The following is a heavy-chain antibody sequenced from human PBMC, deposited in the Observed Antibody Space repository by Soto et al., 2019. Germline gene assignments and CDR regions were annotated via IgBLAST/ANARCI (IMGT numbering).Heavy chain of an antibody. J-gene: IGHJ6*02. D-gene: IGHD6-13*01. V-gene: IGHV3-30*18. CDR2: ISYDGSNK. CDR3: AKDNGIAAAGTNYYYYGMDV. Sequence: LSLTCAASGFTFSSYGMHWVRQAPGKGLEWVAVISYDGSNKYYADSVKGRFTISRDNSKNTLYLQMNSLRAEDTAVYYCAKDNGIAAAGTNYYYYGMDVWGQGTTVTVSS. CDR1: GFTFSSYG.